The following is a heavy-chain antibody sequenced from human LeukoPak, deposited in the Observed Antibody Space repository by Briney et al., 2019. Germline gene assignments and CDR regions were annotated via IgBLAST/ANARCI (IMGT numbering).Heavy chain of an antibody. D-gene: IGHD2-15*01. CDR3: ARVALFNCSGGSCYAPLDY. CDR2: VIPIFGTA. J-gene: IGHJ4*02. V-gene: IGHV1-69*05. Sequence: SVKVSCKASGGTFSSYAISWVRQAPGQGLEWMGRVIPIFGTANYAQKFQGRVTITTDESTSTAYMVLSSLRSEHTAVYYCARVALFNCSGGSCYAPLDYWGQGTLVTVSS. CDR1: GGTFSSYA.